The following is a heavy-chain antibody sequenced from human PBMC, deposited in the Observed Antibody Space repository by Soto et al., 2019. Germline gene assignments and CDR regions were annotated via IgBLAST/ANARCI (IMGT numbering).Heavy chain of an antibody. J-gene: IGHJ4*02. V-gene: IGHV3-74*01. Sequence: EVQLVESGGGLVQPGGSLRLSCAVSGFTFSSDWMHWVRQAPGKGRVWVSRINSDGSSTSYADSVKGRFTISRDNAKNTLYLQMNSLRAEDTAVYYCASPILGVIIGYWGQGTLVTVSS. CDR3: ASPILGVIIGY. CDR1: GFTFSSDW. D-gene: IGHD3-3*01. CDR2: INSDGSST.